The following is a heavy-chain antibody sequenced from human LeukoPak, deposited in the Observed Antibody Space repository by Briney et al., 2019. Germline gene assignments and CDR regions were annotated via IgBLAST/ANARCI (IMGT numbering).Heavy chain of an antibody. D-gene: IGHD3-22*01. CDR2: VNPNSGNT. CDR3: ARRSDHYGSSASRH. Sequence: ASVKVSCKTSGYTFTNYDINWVRQAPGPGLEWLGRVNPNSGNTGCAQQFQGRLTMTTDSSTSTAYMELSSLTSNDSAVYFCARRSDHYGSSASRHWGQGTLVTVSS. J-gene: IGHJ4*02. V-gene: IGHV1-8*01. CDR1: GYTFTNYD.